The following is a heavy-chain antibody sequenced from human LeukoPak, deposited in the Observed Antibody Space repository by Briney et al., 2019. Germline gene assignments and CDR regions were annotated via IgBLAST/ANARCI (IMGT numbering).Heavy chain of an antibody. CDR1: GGSISSYY. Sequence: NPSETLSLTCTVSGGSISSYYWSWIRQPPGKGLEWVSSIGPTGTDRYYADSVRGRFTISRDNAKNSMYLQMDSLRDEDTAVYYCATETIGRHYDYWGQGTLLTVSS. J-gene: IGHJ4*02. CDR2: IGPTGTDR. V-gene: IGHV3-21*01. D-gene: IGHD1-14*01. CDR3: ATETIGRHYDY.